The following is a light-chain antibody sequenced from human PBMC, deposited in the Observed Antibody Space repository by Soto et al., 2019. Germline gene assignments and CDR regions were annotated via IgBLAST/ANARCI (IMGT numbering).Light chain of an antibody. Sequence: QSALTQPASVSGSPGQSITISCTGTSSDVGSYNLVSWYQHHPGKAPQLMIFVVSKRPSGVSNRFSGSKSGNTASLTISGLQAEDEADYYCCSYAGDNYVFGAGRKVTVL. J-gene: IGLJ1*01. CDR1: SSDVGSYNL. V-gene: IGLV2-23*02. CDR3: CSYAGDNYV. CDR2: VVS.